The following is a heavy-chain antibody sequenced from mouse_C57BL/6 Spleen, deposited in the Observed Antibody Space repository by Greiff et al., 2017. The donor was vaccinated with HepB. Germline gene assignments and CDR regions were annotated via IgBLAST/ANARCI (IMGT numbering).Heavy chain of an antibody. CDR1: GYTFTSYW. Sequence: QVQLQQPGAELVKPGASVKLSCKASGYTFTSYWMHWVKQRPGQGLEWIGMIHPHSGSTNYNEKFKSKATLTVDKSSSTAYMQRSSLTSEDSAVYYCARSQGLKYYVDYWGQGTTLTVSS. CDR2: IHPHSGST. CDR3: ARSQGLKYYVDY. J-gene: IGHJ2*01. V-gene: IGHV1-64*01. D-gene: IGHD3-3*01.